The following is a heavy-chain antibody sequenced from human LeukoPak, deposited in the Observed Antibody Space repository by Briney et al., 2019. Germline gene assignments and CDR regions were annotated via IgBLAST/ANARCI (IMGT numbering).Heavy chain of an antibody. CDR1: GFTFSTYS. Sequence: GSLSLSCAASGFTFSTYSMKWVRQAPGKGLEWVSSISSSSSYIYYADSVKGRFTISRDNAKNSLYLQMNSLTAEDTAVYYCARDPCCCGGDCYSVLDYWGQGTLVTVSS. CDR2: ISSSSSYI. V-gene: IGHV3-21*01. J-gene: IGHJ4*02. D-gene: IGHD2-21*02. CDR3: ARDPCCCGGDCYSVLDY.